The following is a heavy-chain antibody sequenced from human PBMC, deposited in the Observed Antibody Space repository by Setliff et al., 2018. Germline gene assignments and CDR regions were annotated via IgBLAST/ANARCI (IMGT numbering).Heavy chain of an antibody. Sequence: SETLSLTCTVSGGSISNYYWSWIRQPAGKGLEWVGHIYIGGSANYNPALKSRVTMSIDTSKNQFSLKLNSVTAADMAVYYCGREQLLDPPGYYYMDVWAKGTTVTVSS. CDR2: IYIGGSA. V-gene: IGHV4-4*07. CDR1: GGSISNYY. CDR3: GREQLLDPPGYYYMDV. D-gene: IGHD6-19*01. J-gene: IGHJ6*03.